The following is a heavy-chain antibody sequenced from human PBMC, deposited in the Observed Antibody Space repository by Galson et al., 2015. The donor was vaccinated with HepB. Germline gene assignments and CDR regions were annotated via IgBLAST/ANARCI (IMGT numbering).Heavy chain of an antibody. CDR2: IGSNGGST. D-gene: IGHD3-22*01. CDR3: ARTYYDSTGFSKNWYFDL. CDR1: GFTFKNYA. V-gene: IGHV3-64*01. J-gene: IGHJ2*01. Sequence: SLRLSCAASGFTFKNYAMHWVRQAPGKGLEYVSTIGSNGGSTYYANSVKGRFTISRDNSKNPLYLQMGSLRAEDMAVYYCARTYYDSTGFSKNWYFDLWGRGTLVTVSS.